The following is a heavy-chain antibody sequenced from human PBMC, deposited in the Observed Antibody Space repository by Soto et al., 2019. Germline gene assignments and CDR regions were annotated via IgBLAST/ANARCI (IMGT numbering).Heavy chain of an antibody. D-gene: IGHD3-3*01. Sequence: SETLSRTSSSSGSPIRNADYERFWICQPPGKGLEWIGYIYYSGTTYYNPFLKSRVTMSVDTSKNQFSLKLSSVTAADTAVYYCARIIEFWSGYYAFDYWGQG. CDR2: IYYSGTT. CDR3: ARIIEFWSGYYAFDY. V-gene: IGHV4-30-4*02. J-gene: IGHJ4*02. CDR1: GSPIRNADYE.